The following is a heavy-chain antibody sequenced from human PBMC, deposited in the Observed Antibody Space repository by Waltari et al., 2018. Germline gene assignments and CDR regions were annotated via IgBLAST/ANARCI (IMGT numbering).Heavy chain of an antibody. CDR2: INAGTGNT. J-gene: IGHJ6*03. D-gene: IGHD3-10*01. Sequence: QVQLVQSGAEVKKPGASVTVSCKASGYTFTSYALHWVRQAPGQRLEWMGWINAGTGNTKYPKEFQSRVTITRDPSASTAYMELSSLRSEDIAVYYCASAPLVSGSYYTYYYYYMDVWGKGTTVTVSS. V-gene: IGHV1-3*03. CDR1: GYTFTSYA. CDR3: ASAPLVSGSYYTYYYYYMDV.